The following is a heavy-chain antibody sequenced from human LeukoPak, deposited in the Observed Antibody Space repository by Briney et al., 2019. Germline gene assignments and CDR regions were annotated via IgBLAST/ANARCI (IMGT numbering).Heavy chain of an antibody. CDR2: VYSSGVG. V-gene: IGHV4-4*07. CDR3: AREEFLHEIDSSGYFVY. J-gene: IGHJ4*02. D-gene: IGHD3-22*01. Sequence: PSETLSLTCTVSGGSITRYYWNWFRQPAGQGLEWLGRVYSSGVGNYNPSLTSRVTMSVDTSKNQFSLKLTSLTAADTVVYYCAREEFLHEIDSSGYFVYWGQGTLVTVSS. CDR1: GGSITRYY.